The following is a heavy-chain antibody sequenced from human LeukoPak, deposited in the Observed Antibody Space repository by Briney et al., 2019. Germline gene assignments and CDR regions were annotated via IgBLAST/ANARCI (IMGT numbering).Heavy chain of an antibody. V-gene: IGHV3-33*06. CDR1: GFPFSSYG. CDR3: AKGGYDSSGFDY. Sequence: GSLRLSFAASGFPFSSYGMHWVRQAPGKGLEGVAVIWYDGSNKYYSDSVKGRFTISRDNSKNTLYLQINSLRAEDTAVYYCAKGGYDSSGFDYWGQGTLVTVSS. D-gene: IGHD3-22*01. CDR2: IWYDGSNK. J-gene: IGHJ4*02.